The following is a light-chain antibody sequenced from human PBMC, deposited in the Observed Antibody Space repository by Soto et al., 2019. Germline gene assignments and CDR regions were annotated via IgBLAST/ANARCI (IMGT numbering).Light chain of an antibody. J-gene: IGKJ5*01. V-gene: IGKV3D-20*02. CDR3: QERSNWRPNT. CDR2: GAS. CDR1: QSVSTTY. Sequence: DMVVTRCSAPLPVCLGESLALSVKAIQSVSTTYLAWYQQKPGQAPRLLIYGASSSSTGIPARFSGSGCATDFTRTIISIETEDVEVYFCQERSNWRPNTVGQGTKVEIK.